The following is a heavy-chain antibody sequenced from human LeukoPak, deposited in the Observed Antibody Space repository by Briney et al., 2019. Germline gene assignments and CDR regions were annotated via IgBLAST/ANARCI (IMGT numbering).Heavy chain of an antibody. D-gene: IGHD2-2*01. CDR3: AREHQLLPYNWFDP. V-gene: IGHV6-1*01. CDR1: GDSVSSNSAA. CDR2: TYYRSKLYN. J-gene: IGHJ5*02. Sequence: SQTLSLTCALSGDSVSSNSAAWNWIRQSPSRGLEWLGRTYYRSKLYNDYAVSVKSRITINPDTSKNQFSLQLNSVTPEDTAVYYCAREHQLLPYNWFDPWGQGTLVTVSS.